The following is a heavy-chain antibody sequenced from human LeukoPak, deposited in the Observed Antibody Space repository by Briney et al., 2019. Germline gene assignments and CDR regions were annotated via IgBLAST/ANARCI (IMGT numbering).Heavy chain of an antibody. CDR1: GFSLRPRGMC. D-gene: IGHD3-10*01. J-gene: IGHJ6*03. CDR3: ARTRSGSGSYHMDV. Sequence: SGPTLVNPTQTLTLTCTFFGFSLRPRGMCVSWIRQPPGKALEWLARIDWDDDKYYLTSLKTRLTISKDTSKNQVVLTMTNMDPVDTATYYCARTRSGSGSYHMDVWGKGTTVTISS. V-gene: IGHV2-70*11. CDR2: IDWDDDK.